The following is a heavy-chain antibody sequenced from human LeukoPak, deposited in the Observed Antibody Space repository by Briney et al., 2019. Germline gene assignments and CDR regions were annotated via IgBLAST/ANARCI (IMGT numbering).Heavy chain of an antibody. V-gene: IGHV3-9*01. CDR3: AKDTEQGGIYSSGWYYFDY. CDR2: ISWISGSI. J-gene: IGHJ4*02. D-gene: IGHD6-19*01. CDR1: GFTFDDYA. Sequence: PGRSLRLSCAASGFTFDDYAMHWVRQAPGKGLEWVSGISWISGSIGYADSVKGRFTISRDNAKNSLYLQMNSLRAEDTALYYCAKDTEQGGIYSSGWYYFDYWGQGTLVTVSS.